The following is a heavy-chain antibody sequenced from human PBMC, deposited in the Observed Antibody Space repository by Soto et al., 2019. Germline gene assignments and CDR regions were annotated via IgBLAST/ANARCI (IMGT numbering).Heavy chain of an antibody. CDR3: ARSTRLPLWYFDL. D-gene: IGHD2-21*02. CDR2: MNPNSGHT. J-gene: IGHJ2*01. CDR1: GYTFPTYD. Sequence: QVQLVQSGAEVKKPGASVKVTCRASGYTFPTYDINWVRQATGQGLEWMGWMNPNSGHTGYAQKFQGRVTMTRDTSISTAYLELSNLRSEDTAVYYYARSTRLPLWYFDLWGRGTLVTVSS. V-gene: IGHV1-8*01.